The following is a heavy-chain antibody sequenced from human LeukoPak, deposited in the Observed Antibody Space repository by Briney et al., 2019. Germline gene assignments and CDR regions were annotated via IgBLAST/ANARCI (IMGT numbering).Heavy chain of an antibody. J-gene: IGHJ4*02. CDR3: AILSWDGRGTFY. Sequence: GGSLKLSCEAAGLTFSNYGMSRVRQAPGKGLQWVSAITGDGTTTYYADSVKGRFTISRDNSKDTLSLQMNSLRAEDTAVYYCAILSWDGRGTFYWGQGTLVTVSS. CDR1: GLTFSNYG. CDR2: ITGDGTTT. V-gene: IGHV3-23*01. D-gene: IGHD2/OR15-2a*01.